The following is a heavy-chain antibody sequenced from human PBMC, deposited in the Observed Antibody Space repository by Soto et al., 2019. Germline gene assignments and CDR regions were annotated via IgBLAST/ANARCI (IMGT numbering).Heavy chain of an antibody. CDR3: ARDDSSGLYYFDY. CDR2: ISSSGSTI. Sequence: GGSLRLSCAASGFTFSDYYMSWIRQAPGKGLEWVSYISSSGSTIYYADSVKGRFTISRDNAKNSLYLQMNSLRAEDTAVYYCARDDSSGLYYFDYWGQGTLVTVSS. CDR1: GFTFSDYY. J-gene: IGHJ4*02. D-gene: IGHD3-22*01. V-gene: IGHV3-11*01.